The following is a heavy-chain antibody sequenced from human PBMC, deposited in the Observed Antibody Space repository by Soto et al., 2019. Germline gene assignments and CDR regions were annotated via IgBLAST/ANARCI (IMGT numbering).Heavy chain of an antibody. Sequence: EMQLLESGGGLVQPGGSLRLSCAASGFTFSTYVMSWIRQAPGKGLEWVSSIPGNSDEIFYAYSVRGRFTISRDNSNSRVYMQMNSLRAEDTALYYCVKRGANWGAFDVWGQGTGVTVSS. J-gene: IGHJ3*01. CDR3: VKRGANWGAFDV. V-gene: IGHV3-23*01. CDR1: GFTFSTYV. CDR2: IPGNSDEI. D-gene: IGHD1-26*01.